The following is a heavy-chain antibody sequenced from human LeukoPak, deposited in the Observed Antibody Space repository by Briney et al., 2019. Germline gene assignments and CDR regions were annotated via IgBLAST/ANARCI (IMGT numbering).Heavy chain of an antibody. V-gene: IGHV3-48*03. CDR2: ISSSGSTI. CDR3: ARDHLTIAAAGSYYFDY. D-gene: IGHD6-13*01. CDR1: GFTFSSYE. J-gene: IGHJ4*02. Sequence: PGGSLRLSCAASGFTFSSYEMNWVRQAPGKGLEWVSYISSSGSTIYYADSVKGRFTISRDNAKNSLYLQMNSLRAEDTAVYYCARDHLTIAAAGSYYFDYWGQGTLVTVSS.